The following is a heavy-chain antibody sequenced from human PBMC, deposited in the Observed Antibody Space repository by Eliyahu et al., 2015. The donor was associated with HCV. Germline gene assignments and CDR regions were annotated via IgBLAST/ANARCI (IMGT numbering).Heavy chain of an antibody. J-gene: IGHJ4*02. CDR3: ARDPDRYDSSGYYIDY. V-gene: IGHV1-69*04. CDR1: GGTFRSYA. D-gene: IGHD3-22*01. Sequence: QVQLVQSGAEVKKPGSSVKVSCKASGGTFRSYAISWVRQAPGQGLEWVGRIIPLLGIANYAQNFQGRVTITADKSTSTAYMELSSLRSEDTAVYYCARDPDRYDSSGYYIDYWGQGTLVTVSS. CDR2: IIPLLGIA.